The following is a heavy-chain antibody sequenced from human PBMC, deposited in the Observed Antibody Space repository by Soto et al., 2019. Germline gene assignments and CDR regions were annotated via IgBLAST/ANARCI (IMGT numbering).Heavy chain of an antibody. V-gene: IGHV3-7*03. D-gene: IGHD2-15*01. CDR1: GFTFSSYW. Sequence: PGGSLRLSCAASGFTFSSYWMSWVRQAPGKGLEWVAAIRRDGGGKYYADSVKGRFTISRDKSKNTLYLQMNSLRAEDTAVYYCAKDPHWVVLDCSGGSCYSGDYWGQGTLVTVSS. J-gene: IGHJ4*02. CDR2: IRRDGGGK. CDR3: AKDPHWVVLDCSGGSCYSGDY.